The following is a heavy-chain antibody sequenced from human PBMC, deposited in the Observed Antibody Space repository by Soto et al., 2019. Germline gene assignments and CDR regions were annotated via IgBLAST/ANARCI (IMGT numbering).Heavy chain of an antibody. CDR3: TRYRDWNYGTRYYYYGMDV. D-gene: IGHD1-7*01. CDR2: INHSGST. Sequence: PSETLSLTCAVYGGSFSGYYWSWIRQPPGNGLEWIGEINHSGSTNYNPSLKSRVAISVDTSKTQFSLKLSSVTAADTAVYYSTRYRDWNYGTRYYYYGMDVWGQGTTVTVS. CDR1: GGSFSGYY. J-gene: IGHJ6*02. V-gene: IGHV4-34*01.